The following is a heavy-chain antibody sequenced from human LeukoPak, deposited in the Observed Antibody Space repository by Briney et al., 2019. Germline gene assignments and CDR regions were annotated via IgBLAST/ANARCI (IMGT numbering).Heavy chain of an antibody. Sequence: ASVKVSCKASGYTFTGYYMHWVRQAPGQGLEWMGWINPNSGGTNYAQKFQGRVTMTRDTSISTAYMELSRLRSDDTAVYYCARGHYYGSGSYYYWFDPWGQGTLVTVSS. CDR1: GYTFTGYY. V-gene: IGHV1-2*02. CDR2: INPNSGGT. CDR3: ARGHYYGSGSYYYWFDP. D-gene: IGHD3-10*01. J-gene: IGHJ5*02.